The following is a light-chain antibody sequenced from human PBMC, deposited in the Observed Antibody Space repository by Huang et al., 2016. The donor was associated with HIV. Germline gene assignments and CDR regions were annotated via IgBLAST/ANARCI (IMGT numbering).Light chain of an antibody. CDR3: QQTYSTPYT. Sequence: DIQMTQSPSSLSTSVGDRVTITCRVSQSINSYLNWYQQKPGKAPKLLIYATSSLQSGVPSRFSGSGSGTDFTLTISSLQPEDFATYYCQQTYSTPYTFGQGTKLEIK. J-gene: IGKJ2*01. CDR2: ATS. CDR1: QSINSY. V-gene: IGKV1-39*01.